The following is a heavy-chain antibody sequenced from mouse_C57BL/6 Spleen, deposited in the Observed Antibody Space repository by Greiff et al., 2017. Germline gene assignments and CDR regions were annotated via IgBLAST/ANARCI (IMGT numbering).Heavy chain of an antibody. CDR3: ARDRDYGQPYWDLDD. CDR2: IYPGDGDT. J-gene: IGHJ1*03. CDR1: GYAFSSSW. Sequence: QVQLQQPGPELVKPGASVKISCKASGYAFSSSWMTWVKQRPGKGLEWIGRIYPGDGDTNYNGKFKGKATLTADTSSSTAYMQLSSLTSEDSAVYYCARDRDYGQPYWDLDDWGTGTTVTVSS. D-gene: IGHD1-1*02. V-gene: IGHV1-82*01.